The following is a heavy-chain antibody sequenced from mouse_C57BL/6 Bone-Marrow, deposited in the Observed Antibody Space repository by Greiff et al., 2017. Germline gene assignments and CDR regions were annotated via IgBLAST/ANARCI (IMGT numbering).Heavy chain of an antibody. J-gene: IGHJ4*01. V-gene: IGHV1-50*01. CDR2: IDPSDSYT. CDR3: ARYRGAMDY. D-gene: IGHD3-1*01. CDR1: GYTFTSYW. Sequence: LQPGAELVKPGASVKLSCKASGYTFTSYWMQWVKQRPGQGLEWIGEIDPSDSYTNYNQKFKGKATLTVDTSSSTAYMQLSSLTSEDSAVYYCARYRGAMDYWGQGTSVTVSS.